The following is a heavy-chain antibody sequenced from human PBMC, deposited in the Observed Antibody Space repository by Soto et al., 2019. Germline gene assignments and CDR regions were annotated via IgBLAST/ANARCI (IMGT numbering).Heavy chain of an antibody. CDR1: GYSVSSDSAA. CDR2: TYYRSKWKY. Sequence: PSQTLSLTCAISGYSVSSDSAAWNWIRQSPSRGLEWLGRTYYRSKWKYGYAVSVKSRITINPDTSKNQFSLQLRSVTPEDAAVYYCARDCYHGDYVPYDFWGQGSLVTVSS. V-gene: IGHV6-1*01. CDR3: ARDCYHGDYVPYDF. J-gene: IGHJ4*02. D-gene: IGHD4-17*01.